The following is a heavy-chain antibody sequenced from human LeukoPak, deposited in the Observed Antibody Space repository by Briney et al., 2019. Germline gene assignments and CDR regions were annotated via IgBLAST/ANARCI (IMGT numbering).Heavy chain of an antibody. V-gene: IGHV3-74*01. J-gene: IGHJ5*02. CDR2: IYTDGTTK. CDR3: AKDPANYDYGDYAP. Sequence: GGSLRLSCAASGFAFSRYWMHWIRQAPGKGLVWVSAIYTDGTTKRYADSVKGRFTISRDNAKNTLYLQMNSLRAEDTAVYYCAKDPANYDYGDYAPWGQGTLVTVSS. D-gene: IGHD4-17*01. CDR1: GFAFSRYW.